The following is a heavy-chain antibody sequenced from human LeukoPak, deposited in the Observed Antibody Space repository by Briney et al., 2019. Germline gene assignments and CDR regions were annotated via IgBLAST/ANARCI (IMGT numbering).Heavy chain of an antibody. J-gene: IGHJ4*02. Sequence: GGSLRLSCAASGFTFSGSAMHWVRQASGKGLEWVGRIRSKANSYATAYAASVKGRFTISRDDSKNTAYLQMNSLKTEDTAVYYCTRRSTISAPDYWGQGTLVTVSS. CDR1: GFTFSGSA. V-gene: IGHV3-73*01. CDR2: IRSKANSYAT. CDR3: TRRSTISAPDY. D-gene: IGHD3-9*01.